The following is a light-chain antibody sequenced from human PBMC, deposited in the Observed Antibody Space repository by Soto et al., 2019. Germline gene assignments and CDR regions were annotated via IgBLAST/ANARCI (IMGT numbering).Light chain of an antibody. J-gene: IGKJ1*01. V-gene: IGKV1-12*01. CDR2: GAS. Sequence: DIQMTQSPSSVSASVGDRLTITCRASRDISNSLAWYQQTPGKAPKLLLRGASSLHRGVPSRFSGGGAGTEFPPPISSLQPEDFATYYCQQTSASPRTFGQGTKVDVK. CDR1: RDISNS. CDR3: QQTSASPRT.